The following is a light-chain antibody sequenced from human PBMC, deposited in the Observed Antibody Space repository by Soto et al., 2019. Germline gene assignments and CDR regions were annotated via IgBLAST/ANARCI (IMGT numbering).Light chain of an antibody. CDR2: EVT. CDR3: SSFASSNTWV. V-gene: IGLV2-8*01. Sequence: QSVLTQPPSASGSPGQSVTISCTGTSSDVGAYNYVSWYQQHAGKAPKLVIYEVTKRHSGVPDRFSGSTSDNTASLTVSGLQAEDEADYDCSSFASSNTWVFCGGTKLTVL. CDR1: SSDVGAYNY. J-gene: IGLJ3*02.